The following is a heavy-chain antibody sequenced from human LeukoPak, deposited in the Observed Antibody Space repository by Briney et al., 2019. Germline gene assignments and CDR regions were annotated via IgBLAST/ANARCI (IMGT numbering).Heavy chain of an antibody. CDR2: VYTSGST. V-gene: IGHV4-4*08. CDR1: GGSISSYY. D-gene: IGHD3-22*01. CDR3: AREKIGYYDGSGRGWFDP. J-gene: IGHJ5*02. Sequence: SETLSLTCTVSGGSISSYYWSWIRQPPGKGLEWIGRVYTSGSTNYNPSLKSRVTISVDTSKKQFSLKLSSVTAAETAVYYCAREKIGYYDGSGRGWFDPWGQGTLVTVSS.